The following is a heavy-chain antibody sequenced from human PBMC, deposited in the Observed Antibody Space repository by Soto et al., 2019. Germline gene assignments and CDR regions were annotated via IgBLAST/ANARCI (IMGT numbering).Heavy chain of an antibody. CDR2: IIPIFGTA. CDR3: ARHVPAAGYYYGMDV. J-gene: IGHJ6*02. D-gene: IGHD2-2*01. Sequence: SVKVSCKASGYTFTSYGISWVRQAPGQGLEWMGGIIPIFGTANYAQKFQGRVTITADESTSTAYMELSSLRSEDTAVYYCARHVPAAGYYYGMDVWGQGTTVTVSS. V-gene: IGHV1-69*13. CDR1: GYTFTSYG.